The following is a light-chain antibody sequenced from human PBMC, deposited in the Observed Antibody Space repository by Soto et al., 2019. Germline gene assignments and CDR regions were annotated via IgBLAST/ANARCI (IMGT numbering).Light chain of an antibody. Sequence: QSVLTQPPSVSGCPGQRVTISCTWSSSNIGAVYDVHWYQQLPGTAPKLLIYGNSNRPSGVPDRFSGSKSGTSASLAITGLQAEDEADYYCQSYDSSLSGFYVFGTGTKVTVL. V-gene: IGLV1-40*01. J-gene: IGLJ1*01. CDR2: GNS. CDR3: QSYDSSLSGFYV. CDR1: SSNIGAVYD.